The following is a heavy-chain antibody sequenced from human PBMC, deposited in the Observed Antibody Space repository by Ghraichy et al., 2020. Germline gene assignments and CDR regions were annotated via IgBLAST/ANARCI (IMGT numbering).Heavy chain of an antibody. Sequence: GGSLRLSCAASGFTFSSYAMSWVRQAPGKGLEWVSAISGSGGSTYYADSVKGRFTISRDNSKNTLYLQMNSLRAEDTAVYYCANLLRTGDRYYGMDVWGQGTTVTVSS. CDR3: ANLLRTGDRYYGMDV. CDR2: ISGSGGST. D-gene: IGHD2-15*01. V-gene: IGHV3-23*01. CDR1: GFTFSSYA. J-gene: IGHJ6*02.